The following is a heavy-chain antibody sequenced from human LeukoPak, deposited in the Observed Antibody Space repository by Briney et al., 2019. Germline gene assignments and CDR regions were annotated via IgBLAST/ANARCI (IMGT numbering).Heavy chain of an antibody. CDR1: GFTFSDYE. Sequence: GGFLRLSCAASGFTFSDYEMNWVRQAPGKGLEWVSYISSNGGNIYYADSVRGRFAISRDNAKSSLYLQMSSLRAEDTAVYYCARLFRGSGYYRGHFDSRGQGILVTVSS. CDR3: ARLFRGSGYYRGHFDS. D-gene: IGHD3-22*01. J-gene: IGHJ4*02. V-gene: IGHV3-48*03. CDR2: ISSNGGNI.